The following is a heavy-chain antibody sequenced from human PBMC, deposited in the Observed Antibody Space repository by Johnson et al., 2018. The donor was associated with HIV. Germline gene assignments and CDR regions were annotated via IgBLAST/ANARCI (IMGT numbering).Heavy chain of an antibody. CDR3: ARDRHGSGRPNAFDL. Sequence: QVQLVESGGGVVQPGRSLRLSCAASGFPISRFAVHWIRQAPGKGLEWVGVTSYDGRKTHYADSVRGRFTISRDNDKNTLYLQMNSPSPEDTGVYHCARDRHGSGRPNAFDLWGRGTKVTVSS. CDR1: GFPISRFA. V-gene: IGHV3-30*04. CDR2: TSYDGRKT. D-gene: IGHD3-10*01. J-gene: IGHJ3*01.